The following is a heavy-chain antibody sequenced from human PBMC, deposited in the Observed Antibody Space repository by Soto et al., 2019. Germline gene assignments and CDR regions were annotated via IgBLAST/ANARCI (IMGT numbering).Heavy chain of an antibody. J-gene: IGHJ4*02. CDR3: ASSIVGATEVLGFDY. CDR2: IYYSGST. V-gene: IGHV4-59*01. Sequence: PSETLSLTCTVSGGSISSYYLSWIRQPPGKGLEWIGYIYYSGSTNYNPSLKSRVTISVDTSKNQFSLKLSSVTAADTAVYYCASSIVGATEVLGFDYWGQGTLVTVSS. D-gene: IGHD1-26*01. CDR1: GGSISSYY.